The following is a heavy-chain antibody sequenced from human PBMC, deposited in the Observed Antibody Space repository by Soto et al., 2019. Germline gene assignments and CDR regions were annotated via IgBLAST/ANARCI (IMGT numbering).Heavy chain of an antibody. CDR2: TYYSGST. J-gene: IGHJ4*02. Sequence: HTRTVADFHSRGGDCHCIWNSKTPGKGLEYIGYTYYSGSTYYNPSLKSRVTRSVDTSKNQISLKLSSVTAADTAVYYCARDAYGSSGYSFDYWRKRTMVTVSS. V-gene: IGHV4-30-4*08. CDR1: DFHSRGGDCH. CDR3: ARDAYGSSGYSFDY. D-gene: IGHD3-22*01.